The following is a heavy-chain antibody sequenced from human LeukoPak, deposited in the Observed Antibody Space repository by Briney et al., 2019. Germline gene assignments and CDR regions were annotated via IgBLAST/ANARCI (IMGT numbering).Heavy chain of an antibody. CDR1: GGSISRSY. J-gene: IGHJ4*02. Sequence: PSETLSLTCTVPGGSISRSYGSWIRQPPGKGLEWGEYIYYSGRTNYKPSLKSRVTISVDTSKNQCSLKLSAVTAADTAVYYCARGRLRWFGIFDYWGQGTLVTVSS. CDR2: IYYSGRT. CDR3: ARGRLRWFGIFDY. V-gene: IGHV4-59*01. D-gene: IGHD3-10*01.